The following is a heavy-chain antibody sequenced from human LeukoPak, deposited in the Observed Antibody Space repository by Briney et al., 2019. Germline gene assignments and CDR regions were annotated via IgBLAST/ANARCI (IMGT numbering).Heavy chain of an antibody. CDR2: IYYSGST. CDR3: ARATSTSCYAI. J-gene: IGHJ4*02. V-gene: IGHV4-59*01. CDR1: GXSISSYY. Sequence: SETLSLTCTISGXSISSYYGSWIRQPPGKGLEWIGYIYYSGSTNYNPSLKSRVSMSVDTSKNQFSVRLTSVAAADTAVYYCARATSTSCYAIWGQGVLVTVSS. D-gene: IGHD2-2*01.